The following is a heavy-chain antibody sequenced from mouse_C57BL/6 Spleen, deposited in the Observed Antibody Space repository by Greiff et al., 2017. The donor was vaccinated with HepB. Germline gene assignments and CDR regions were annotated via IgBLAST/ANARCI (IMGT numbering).Heavy chain of an antibody. CDR1: GYTFTSYG. CDR3: ADYYGSSYAMDY. V-gene: IGHV1-81*01. CDR2: IYPRSGNT. Sequence: QVQLKQSGAELARPGASVKLSCKASGYTFTSYGISWVKQRTGQGLEWIGEIYPRSGNTYYNEKFKGKATLTADKSSSTAYMELRSLTSEDSAVYFCADYYGSSYAMDYWGQGTSVTVSS. J-gene: IGHJ4*01. D-gene: IGHD1-1*01.